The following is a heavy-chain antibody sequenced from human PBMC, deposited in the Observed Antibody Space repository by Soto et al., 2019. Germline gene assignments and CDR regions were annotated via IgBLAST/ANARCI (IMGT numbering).Heavy chain of an antibody. V-gene: IGHV1-69*01. J-gene: IGHJ4*02. D-gene: IGHD3-3*01. CDR3: AREEERLRFLAWTQPLDY. Sequence: QVQLVQSGAEVKKPGSSVKVSCKASGGTFSSYAISWVRQAPGQGLEWMGGIIPIFGTANYAQKIQGRVTITADESTSTAYMELSSLRSEDTAVYYCAREEERLRFLAWTQPLDYWGQGTLVTVYS. CDR2: IIPIFGTA. CDR1: GGTFSSYA.